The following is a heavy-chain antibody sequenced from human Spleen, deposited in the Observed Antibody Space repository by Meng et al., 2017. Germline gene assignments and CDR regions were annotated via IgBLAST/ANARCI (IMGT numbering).Heavy chain of an antibody. Sequence: GGSLRLSCKGSGYSFTSYWIGWVRQMPGKGLEWMGIIYPGDSDTRYSPSFQGQVTISADKSISTAYLQWSSLKASDTAMYYCARHRGYSSGQWGAFDIWGQGTMVTVAS. CDR3: ARHRGYSSGQWGAFDI. CDR1: GYSFTSYW. J-gene: IGHJ3*02. D-gene: IGHD6-19*01. CDR2: IYPGDSDT. V-gene: IGHV5-51*01.